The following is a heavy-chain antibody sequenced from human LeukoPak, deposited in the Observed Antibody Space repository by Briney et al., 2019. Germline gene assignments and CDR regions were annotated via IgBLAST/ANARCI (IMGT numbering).Heavy chain of an antibody. CDR3: ARTDSVGSYYPPNY. J-gene: IGHJ4*02. CDR1: GYTFTAFT. CDR2: ISPYNGNT. V-gene: IGHV1-18*01. D-gene: IGHD3-10*01. Sequence: GASVKVSCKASGYTFTAFTITWVRQAPGQGLEWMGWISPYNGNTEYSENVEDRVTMTADTSTATAYMELRSLRSDDSAVYYCARTDSVGSYYPPNYWGQGSLVTVSS.